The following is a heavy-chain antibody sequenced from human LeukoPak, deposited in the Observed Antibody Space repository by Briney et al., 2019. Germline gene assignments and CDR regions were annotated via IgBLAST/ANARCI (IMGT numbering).Heavy chain of an antibody. CDR2: INSDGSSA. D-gene: IGHD6-19*01. CDR1: GNYW. CDR3: ARDLYSSGWYVPY. Sequence: GGSLRLSCAASGNYWMHWVRQAPGKGLVWVSRINSDGSSASYADSVKGRFTISRDNAKNTLYLQMNSLRAEDTAVYYCARDLYSSGWYVPYWGQGTLVTVSS. V-gene: IGHV3-74*01. J-gene: IGHJ4*02.